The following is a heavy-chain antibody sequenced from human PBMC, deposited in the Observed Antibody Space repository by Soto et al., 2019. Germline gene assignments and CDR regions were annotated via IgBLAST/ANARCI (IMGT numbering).Heavy chain of an antibody. CDR3: TREQSDDNYFDP. CDR1: GAAPSSGGYF. D-gene: IGHD6-19*01. J-gene: IGHJ5*02. Sequence: SETLSLTCTVSGAAPSSGGYFYTWVRQPPGKGLEWLGYIYYSGGTNYNPSLKSRVTISLDKSKSQFSLRLISVTAADTAVYYCTREQSDDNYFDPWGQGTLVTVSS. V-gene: IGHV4-61*08. CDR2: IYYSGGT.